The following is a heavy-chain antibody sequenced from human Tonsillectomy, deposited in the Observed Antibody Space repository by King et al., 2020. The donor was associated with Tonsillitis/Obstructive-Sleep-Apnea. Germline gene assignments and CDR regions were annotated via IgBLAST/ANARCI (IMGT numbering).Heavy chain of an antibody. D-gene: IGHD6-19*01. V-gene: IGHV3-53*01. CDR1: GFTVSSNY. CDR2: IYSGDST. J-gene: IGHJ4*02. Sequence: VQLVESGGGLIQPGGSLRLSCAASGFTVSSNYMSWVRQAPGKGLEWGSVIYSGDSTFYADSVKGRFTISRDNSKNTLYLQMNSLRVEDTAVYYCAGSSIAVAGTVVFDSWGQGTLVTVSS. CDR3: AGSSIAVAGTVVFDS.